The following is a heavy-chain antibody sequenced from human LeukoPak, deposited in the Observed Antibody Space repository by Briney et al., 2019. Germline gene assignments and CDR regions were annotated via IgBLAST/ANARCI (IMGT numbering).Heavy chain of an antibody. Sequence: SETLSLTCTVSGGSISSYYWSWIRQPPGKGLEWIGYIYYSGSTNYNPSLKSRVTISVDTSKNQFSLKLSSVTAADTAVYYCAREFQNIAVAGTFAFDIWGQGTMVTVSS. CDR2: IYYSGST. V-gene: IGHV4-59*01. CDR1: GGSISSYY. J-gene: IGHJ3*02. CDR3: AREFQNIAVAGTFAFDI. D-gene: IGHD6-19*01.